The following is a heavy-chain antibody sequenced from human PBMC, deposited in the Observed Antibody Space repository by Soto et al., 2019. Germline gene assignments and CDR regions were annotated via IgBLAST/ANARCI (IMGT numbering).Heavy chain of an antibody. CDR2: IYYSGST. J-gene: IGHJ4*02. D-gene: IGHD3-10*01. CDR1: GGSISSYY. V-gene: IGHV4-59*08. Sequence: SETLSLTCTVSGGSISSYYWSWIRQPPGKGLEWIGYIYYSGSTNYNPSLKSRVTISVDTSKNQFSLKLSSVTAADTAVYYCARLLRYYGSGSSYYFDYWGQGTLVTVSS. CDR3: ARLLRYYGSGSSYYFDY.